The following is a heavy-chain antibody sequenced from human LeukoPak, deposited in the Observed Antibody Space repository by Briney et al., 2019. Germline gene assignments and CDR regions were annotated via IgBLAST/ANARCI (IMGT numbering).Heavy chain of an antibody. CDR1: GGSISSSSYY. D-gene: IGHD4-17*01. CDR2: IYYSGST. J-gene: IGHJ4*01. CDR3: ARLDDYGDYVDY. Sequence: PSEALSLTCTVSGGSISSSSYYWGWIRQPPGKGLEWIGSIYYSGSTYYNPSLKSRVTISVDTSKNQFSLKLSSVTAADTAVYYCARLDDYGDYVDYWGHGTLVTVSS. V-gene: IGHV4-39*01.